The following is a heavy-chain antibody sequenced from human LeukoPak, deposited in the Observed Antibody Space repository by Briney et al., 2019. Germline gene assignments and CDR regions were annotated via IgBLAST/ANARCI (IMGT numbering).Heavy chain of an antibody. D-gene: IGHD6-13*01. CDR1: GFTFDDYG. CDR3: ARAAIRLIAAAADFDY. Sequence: GGSLRLSCAASGFTFDDYGMSWVRHAPGKGLEWVSGINWNGGSTGYADSVKGRFTISRDNAKNSLYLQMNSLRAEDTALYYCARAAIRLIAAAADFDYWGQGTLVTVSS. CDR2: INWNGGST. V-gene: IGHV3-20*04. J-gene: IGHJ4*02.